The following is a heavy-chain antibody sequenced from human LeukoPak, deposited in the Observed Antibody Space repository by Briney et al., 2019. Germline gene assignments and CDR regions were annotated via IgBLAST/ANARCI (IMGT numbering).Heavy chain of an antibody. V-gene: IGHV4-30-4*08. CDR2: IFNSGTT. D-gene: IGHD5-18*01. J-gene: IGHJ4*02. Sequence: ASETLSLTCTVTGASVNSDSYYWSWIRQPPGQGLEWIGYIFNSGTTYYIPSLRSRVIISLDTSKNQFSLKMSSVTAADTAVYFCADTYGNWGQGTLVTVSS. CDR3: ADTYGN. CDR1: GASVNSDSYY.